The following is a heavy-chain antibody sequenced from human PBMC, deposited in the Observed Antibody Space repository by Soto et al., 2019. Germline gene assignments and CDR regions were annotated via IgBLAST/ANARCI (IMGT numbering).Heavy chain of an antibody. V-gene: IGHV4-34*01. J-gene: IGHJ4*02. D-gene: IGHD1-26*01. CDR3: ARGRGGATDGIDY. CDR2: INHSGST. CDR1: GGSFSGYY. Sequence: PSETLSLTCAVYGGSFSGYYWSWIRQPPGKGLEWIGEINHSGSTNYNPSLKSRVTISVDTSKNQFSLKLSSVTAADTAVYYCARGRGGATDGIDYWGQGTLVTVSS.